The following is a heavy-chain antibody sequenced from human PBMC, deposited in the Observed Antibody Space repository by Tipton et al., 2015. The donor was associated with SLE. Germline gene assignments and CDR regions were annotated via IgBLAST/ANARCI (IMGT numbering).Heavy chain of an antibody. Sequence: TLSLTCTVSGYSISSGYYWGWIRQPPGKGLEWIGSIDQSGSTYYNPSLKSRATISVDTSKNHFSLKLTSVTAADTAVYHCARQHDSSGYYYIWGQGTLVTVSS. CDR1: GYSISSGYY. CDR2: IDQSGST. CDR3: ARQHDSSGYYYI. J-gene: IGHJ4*02. D-gene: IGHD3-22*01. V-gene: IGHV4-38-2*02.